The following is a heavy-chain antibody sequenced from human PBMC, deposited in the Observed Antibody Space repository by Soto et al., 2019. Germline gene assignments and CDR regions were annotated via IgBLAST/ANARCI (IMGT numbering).Heavy chain of an antibody. D-gene: IGHD2-21*01. CDR2: MNPKSGYT. CDR3: ARAYGDLYV. Sequence: QVQLVQSGAEVKKPGASVKVSCKASGYTFSSYDINWVRQATGQGLEWMGWMNPKSGYTGYAQKFQGRGTMTRDTSINTAYMEVSSLRCEDTAIYYCARAYGDLYVWGQGTTVTVSS. CDR1: GYTFSSYD. V-gene: IGHV1-8*01. J-gene: IGHJ6*02.